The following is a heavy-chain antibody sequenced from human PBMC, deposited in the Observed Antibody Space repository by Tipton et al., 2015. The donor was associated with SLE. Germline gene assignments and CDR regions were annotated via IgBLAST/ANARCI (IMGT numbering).Heavy chain of an antibody. CDR1: GDSITNDNYF. Sequence: LRLSCTVSGDSITNDNYFWSWIRQPAGKGLEWIGRIYTGGTTNYNPSLKSRVAISLDTSTNQLSLTLSYVTAADTAVYYCARRHYSGPFDSWGQGTLVTVSS. V-gene: IGHV4-61*02. CDR3: ARRHYSGPFDS. CDR2: IYTGGTT. J-gene: IGHJ4*02. D-gene: IGHD5-12*01.